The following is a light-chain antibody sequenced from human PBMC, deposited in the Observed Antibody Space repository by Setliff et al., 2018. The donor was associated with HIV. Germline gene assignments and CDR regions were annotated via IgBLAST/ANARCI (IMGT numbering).Light chain of an antibody. CDR2: YDS. J-gene: IGLJ1*01. V-gene: IGLV3-21*04. Sequence: SYELTQPPSVSVAPGKTARITCGGNNIGSKSVHWYQQKPGQAPVLVIYYDSDRPSGIPERFSVSKSGNTATLTISRVEAGDEADYYCQVWDSSSDHSYVFGTGTKV. CDR1: NIGSKS. CDR3: QVWDSSSDHSYV.